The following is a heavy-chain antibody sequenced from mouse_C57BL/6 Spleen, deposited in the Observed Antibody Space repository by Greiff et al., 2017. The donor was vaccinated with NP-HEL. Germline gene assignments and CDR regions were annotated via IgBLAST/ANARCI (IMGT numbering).Heavy chain of an antibody. Sequence: EVQRVESGGGLVKPGGSLKLSCAASGFTFSSYAMSWVRQTPEKRLEWVATISDGGSYTYYPDNVKGRFTISRDNAKNNLYLQMSHLKSEDTAMYYCARAIYYDYDGAMDYWGQGTSVTVSS. D-gene: IGHD2-4*01. CDR2: ISDGGSYT. J-gene: IGHJ4*01. CDR1: GFTFSSYA. V-gene: IGHV5-4*01. CDR3: ARAIYYDYDGAMDY.